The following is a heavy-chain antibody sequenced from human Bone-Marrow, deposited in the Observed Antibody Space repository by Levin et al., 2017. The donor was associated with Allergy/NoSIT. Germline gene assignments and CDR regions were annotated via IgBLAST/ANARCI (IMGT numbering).Heavy chain of an antibody. D-gene: IGHD6-13*01. V-gene: IGHV3-13*01. CDR3: ARGDSSSWLGDYYYGMDV. J-gene: IGHJ6*02. CDR2: IGTAGDT. CDR1: GFTFSSYD. Sequence: LSLTCAASGFTFSSYDMHWVRQATGKGLEWVSAIGTAGDTYYPGSVKGRFTISRENAKNSLYLQMNSLRAGDTAVYYCARGDSSSWLGDYYYGMDVWGQGTTVTVSS.